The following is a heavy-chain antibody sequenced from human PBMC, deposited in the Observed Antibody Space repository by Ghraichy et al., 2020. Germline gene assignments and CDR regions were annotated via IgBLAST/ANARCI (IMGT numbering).Heavy chain of an antibody. D-gene: IGHD3-3*01. CDR2: ISYDGSNK. J-gene: IGHJ6*03. CDR1: GFTFSSYA. V-gene: IGHV3-30-3*01. Sequence: GGSLRLSCAASGFTFSSYAMHWVRQAPGKGLEWVAVISYDGSNKYYADSVKGRFTISRDNSKNTLYLQMNSLRAEDTAVYYCARDREGLWPYYYYMDVWGKGTTVTVSS. CDR3: ARDREGLWPYYYYMDV.